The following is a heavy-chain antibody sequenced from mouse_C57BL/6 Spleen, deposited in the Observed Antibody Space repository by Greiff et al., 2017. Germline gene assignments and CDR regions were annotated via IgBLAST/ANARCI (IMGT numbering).Heavy chain of an antibody. D-gene: IGHD4-1*02. CDR3: ARSNWEWFAY. CDR1: GFNIKDYY. V-gene: IGHV14-1*01. Sequence: VQLKESGAELVRPGASVKLSCTASGFNIKDYYMHWVKQRPEQGLEWIGRIDPEDGDTEYAPKFQGKATMTADTSSNTAYMQLSSLTSEDSAVYFCARSNWEWFAYWGQGTLVTVSA. J-gene: IGHJ3*01. CDR2: IDPEDGDT.